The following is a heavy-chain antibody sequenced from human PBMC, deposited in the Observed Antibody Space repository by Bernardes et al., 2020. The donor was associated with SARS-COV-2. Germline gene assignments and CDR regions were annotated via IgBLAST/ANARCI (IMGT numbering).Heavy chain of an antibody. Sequence: GESLKISCKGPGYSFTSYWIGLVRQMPGKGLEWMGIIYPGDSDTRYSPSFQGQVTISADKSISTAYLQWSSLKASDTAMYYCARLLRYCGGDCYGEGAYYCYGMDVWGQGTTVTVSS. D-gene: IGHD2-21*02. CDR1: GYSFTSYW. CDR2: IYPGDSDT. J-gene: IGHJ6*02. V-gene: IGHV5-51*01. CDR3: ARLLRYCGGDCYGEGAYYCYGMDV.